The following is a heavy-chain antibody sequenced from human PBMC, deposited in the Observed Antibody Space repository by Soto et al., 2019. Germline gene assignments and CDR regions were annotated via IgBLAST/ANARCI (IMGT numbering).Heavy chain of an antibody. CDR2: IYSIGST. J-gene: IGHJ4*02. CDR3: AKLVPRVQFWSPVDY. CDR1: GGSISSSSYY. D-gene: IGHD5-18*01. Sequence: QLQLQESGPGLVKPSETLSLTCTVSGGSISSSSYYWGWIRQPPGKGLEWIGNIYSIGSTYYNPSLRTRVTRSVDTPKNHFPLQLSAVTAADSALYYCAKLVPRVQFWSPVDYWGQGTVVSVSS. V-gene: IGHV4-39*01.